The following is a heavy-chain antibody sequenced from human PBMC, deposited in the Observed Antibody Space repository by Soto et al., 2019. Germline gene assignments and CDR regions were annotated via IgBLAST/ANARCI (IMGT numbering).Heavy chain of an antibody. D-gene: IGHD6-19*01. V-gene: IGHV1-2*02. J-gene: IGHJ4*02. Sequence: QVNLVQSGAEVKKPGASVKVSCKASGYNFNGYYIHWVRQAPGQGLEWMGWMNPNTGGANYAQKFQGKVIMTTDTSISTAYLELRSLTSDDTAVDYCAKVISTIGSKQWLAQTKHQALDYWGQGTLVTVSS. CDR2: MNPNTGGA. CDR1: GYNFNGYY. CDR3: AKVISTIGSKQWLAQTKHQALDY.